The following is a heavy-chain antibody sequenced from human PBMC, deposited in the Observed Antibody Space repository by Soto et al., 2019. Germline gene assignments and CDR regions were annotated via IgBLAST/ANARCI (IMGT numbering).Heavy chain of an antibody. V-gene: IGHV3-23*01. D-gene: IGHD2-21*01. Sequence: EVQLLESGGGLVQPGGSLRLSCAASGFTFSSYAMSWVRQAPGKGLEWVSAISGSGGSTYYADSVKGRFTISRDNSKNTLYLQRNSLRAEDTAVYYCAKSTDIVVVIASFDYWGQGTLVTVSS. CDR2: ISGSGGST. CDR3: AKSTDIVVVIASFDY. CDR1: GFTFSSYA. J-gene: IGHJ4*02.